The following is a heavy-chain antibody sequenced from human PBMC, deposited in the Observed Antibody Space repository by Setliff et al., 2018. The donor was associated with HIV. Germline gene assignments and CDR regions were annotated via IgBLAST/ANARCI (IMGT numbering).Heavy chain of an antibody. V-gene: IGHV3-21*01. Sequence: GGSLRLSCAASGFTFSNYNMNWVRQAPGKGLEWVSSISYDSRFIYHADSMKGRFTISRDNAKKLVYLQMNSLRAEDTAIYYCARDRASSGYYARFDHWGQGTLVTVTS. J-gene: IGHJ4*02. D-gene: IGHD3-22*01. CDR1: GFTFSNYN. CDR2: ISYDSRFI. CDR3: ARDRASSGYYARFDH.